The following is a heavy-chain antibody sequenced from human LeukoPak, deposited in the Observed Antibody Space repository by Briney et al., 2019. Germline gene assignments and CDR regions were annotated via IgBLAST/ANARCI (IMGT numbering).Heavy chain of an antibody. CDR1: GGSISSGDYY. V-gene: IGHV4-30-4*01. CDR3: ARGDYYDSSGYYPFDY. D-gene: IGHD3-22*01. Sequence: SETLSLTCTVSGGSISSGDYYWSWIRQPPGKGLEWIGYIYYSGSTYYNPSLKSRVTISVDTSKNQFSLKLSSVTAADTAVCYCARGDYYDSSGYYPFDYWGQGTLVTVSS. J-gene: IGHJ4*02. CDR2: IYYSGST.